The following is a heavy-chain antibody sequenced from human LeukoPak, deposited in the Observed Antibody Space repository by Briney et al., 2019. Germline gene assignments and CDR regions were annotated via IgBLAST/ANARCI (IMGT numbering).Heavy chain of an antibody. V-gene: IGHV1-8*01. CDR3: ARVLRFLREGAVDP. D-gene: IGHD3-3*01. Sequence: ASVKVSCKASGYTFTSYDFNWVRQAPGQGPEWIGWMNPNSGTTGYAQKFQGRVTMTRDTSISTAYMDLGSLRSEDTAVYYCARVLRFLREGAVDPWGQGTLVTVSS. CDR1: GYTFTSYD. J-gene: IGHJ5*02. CDR2: MNPNSGTT.